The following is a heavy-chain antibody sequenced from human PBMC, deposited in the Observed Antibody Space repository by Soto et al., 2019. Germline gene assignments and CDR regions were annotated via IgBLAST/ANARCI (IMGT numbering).Heavy chain of an antibody. Sequence: GSLRLSCAASGFTFSTSWMTWVRQAPGKGLEWVANIKQDGSAQYYVDSLKGRFSVSRDNAKNSLYLQMNSLRAEDTAVYYCARDFEVDGHCSSNSCHYYYYGMDVWGQGTMVTVSS. CDR3: ARDFEVDGHCSSNSCHYYYYGMDV. D-gene: IGHD2-2*01. J-gene: IGHJ6*02. V-gene: IGHV3-7*03. CDR2: IKQDGSAQ. CDR1: GFTFSTSW.